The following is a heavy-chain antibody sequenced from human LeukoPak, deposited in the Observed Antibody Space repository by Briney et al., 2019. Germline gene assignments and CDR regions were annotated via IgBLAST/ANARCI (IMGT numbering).Heavy chain of an antibody. Sequence: QPGGSLRLSCAASGFTFSGSAMHWVRQASGEGLEWVGRIRSKANSYATAYAASVKGRFTISRDDSKNTAYLQMNSLKTEDTAVYYCTRHLVVVAATPYYYGMDVWGQGTTVTVSS. V-gene: IGHV3-73*01. J-gene: IGHJ6*02. D-gene: IGHD2-15*01. CDR3: TRHLVVVAATPYYYGMDV. CDR2: IRSKANSYAT. CDR1: GFTFSGSA.